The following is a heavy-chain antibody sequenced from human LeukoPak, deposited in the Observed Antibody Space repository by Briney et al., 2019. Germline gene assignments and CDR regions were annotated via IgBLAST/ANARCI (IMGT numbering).Heavy chain of an antibody. V-gene: IGHV4-38-2*02. CDR3: ARTGAGYYYYYMDV. D-gene: IGHD1-26*01. Sequence: SETLSLTCIVSGYSISSGYYWGWIRQPPGEGLEWIGTIYRSGSTYSNPSLRGRVTISVDTSKNQFSLKLSSVTAADTAVYYCARTGAGYYYYYMDVWGKGTTVTVSS. CDR1: GYSISSGYY. CDR2: IYRSGST. J-gene: IGHJ6*03.